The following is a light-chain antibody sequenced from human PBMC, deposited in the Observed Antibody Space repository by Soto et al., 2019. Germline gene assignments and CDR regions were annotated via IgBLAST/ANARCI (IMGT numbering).Light chain of an antibody. V-gene: IGLV2-14*01. CDR3: SSYTSISTVL. Sequence: QSVLTQPASVSGSPGQSITISCTGTSSDVGGYKFVSWYQQPPGKAPKLIIYDVSDRPSGDSNRFSGSKSGNTASLTIAGLQAEDEADYYCSSYTSISTVLFGGGTKVTVL. CDR1: SSDVGGYKF. J-gene: IGLJ2*01. CDR2: DVS.